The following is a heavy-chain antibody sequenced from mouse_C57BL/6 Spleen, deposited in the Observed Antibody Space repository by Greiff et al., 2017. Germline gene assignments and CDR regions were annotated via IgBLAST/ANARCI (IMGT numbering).Heavy chain of an antibody. J-gene: IGHJ2*01. Sequence: QVQLQQPGTELVKPGASVKLSCKASGYTFTSYWMHWVKQRPGQGLEWIGNIHPSNGGTNYNEKFKGKATMTVDKSSSTAYMQLIRLTSEDSAVYYCARERQDGVDYWGQGTTRTVSS. CDR1: GYTFTSYW. V-gene: IGHV1-53*01. D-gene: IGHD3-2*01. CDR2: IHPSNGGT. CDR3: ARERQDGVDY.